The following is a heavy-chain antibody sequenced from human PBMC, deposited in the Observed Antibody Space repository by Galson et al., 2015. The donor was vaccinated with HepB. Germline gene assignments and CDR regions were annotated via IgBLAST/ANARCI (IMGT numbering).Heavy chain of an antibody. CDR1: GFTFSSYS. CDR3: AREDEEYYDILTGYYNGLDAFDI. J-gene: IGHJ3*02. D-gene: IGHD3-9*01. V-gene: IGHV3-48*01. CDR2: ISSSSSTI. Sequence: SLRLSCAASGFTFSSYSMNWVRQAPGKGLEWVSYISSSSSTIYYADSVKGRFTISRDNAKNSLYLQMNSLRAEDTAVYYCAREDEEYYDILTGYYNGLDAFDIWGQGTMVTVSS.